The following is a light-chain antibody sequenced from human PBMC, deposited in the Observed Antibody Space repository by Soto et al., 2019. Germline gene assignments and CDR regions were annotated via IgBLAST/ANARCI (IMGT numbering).Light chain of an antibody. Sequence: EIVMTQSPVTLSVSPGERATLSCMAIQSVSSYLSFYQQKPGLSPMLLIYDSSTRATAIPPRFSGSGSGTDFTLTISSLEPVDVAVYYRQQSSIRFGGGTKVDIK. CDR2: DSS. CDR3: QQSSIR. CDR1: QSVSSY. J-gene: IGKJ4*01. V-gene: IGKV3D-15*01.